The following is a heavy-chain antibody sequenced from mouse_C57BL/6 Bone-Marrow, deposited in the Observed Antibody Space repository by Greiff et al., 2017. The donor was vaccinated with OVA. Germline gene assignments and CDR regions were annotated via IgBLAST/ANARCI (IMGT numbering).Heavy chain of an antibody. Sequence: QVQLQQSGAELVKPGASVKISCKASGYAFSSYWMNWVKQRPGKGLEWIGQIYPGDGDTNYNGKFKGKATLTADKSSSTAYMQLSSLTSEDSAVYCCARAGGIITTPAWFAYWGQGTLVTVSA. CDR1: GYAFSSYW. CDR2: IYPGDGDT. D-gene: IGHD1-1*01. CDR3: ARAGGIITTPAWFAY. V-gene: IGHV1-80*01. J-gene: IGHJ3*01.